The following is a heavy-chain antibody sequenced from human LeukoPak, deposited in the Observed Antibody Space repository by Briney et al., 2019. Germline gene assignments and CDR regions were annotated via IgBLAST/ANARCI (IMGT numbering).Heavy chain of an antibody. V-gene: IGHV3-30*02. Sequence: GGSLRLSCAASGFIFNNYGIHWVRQAPGQGLEWVAFIRYDASDKYYADSVKGRFTISRDNSKNEVYLQMNSLRAEDTAVYYCARGLSTVTQIMTYWGQGTLVTVSS. CDR1: GFIFNNYG. CDR2: IRYDASDK. CDR3: ARGLSTVTQIMTY. J-gene: IGHJ4*02. D-gene: IGHD4-17*01.